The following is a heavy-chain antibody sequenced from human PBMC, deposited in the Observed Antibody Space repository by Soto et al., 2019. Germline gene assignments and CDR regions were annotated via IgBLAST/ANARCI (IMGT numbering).Heavy chain of an antibody. V-gene: IGHV4-4*02. CDR1: GGSIRSNNW. CDR2: IFLSGST. J-gene: IGHJ4*02. CDR3: ARVYSGSYSDS. Sequence: QVQLQESVPGLVKPSGTLSLTCAVSGGSIRSNNWWSWVRQPPGKGLEWIGEIFLSGSTYYNPSLKTRVTISVDKSKNQFSLQLSSETAADTAVYYCARVYSGSYSDSWGQGTLVTVSS. D-gene: IGHD1-26*01.